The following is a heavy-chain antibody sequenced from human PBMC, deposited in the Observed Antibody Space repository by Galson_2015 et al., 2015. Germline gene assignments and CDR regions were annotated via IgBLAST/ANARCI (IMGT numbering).Heavy chain of an antibody. Sequence: SLRLSCAASGFTFSSYRMNWVRQAPGKGLEWVSYISSSSSTIYYADSVKGRFTISRDNAENSLYLQMNSLRDEDTAVYYCSLLGYDSSGWRFDYWGQGTLVTVSS. D-gene: IGHD3-22*01. CDR2: ISSSSSTI. CDR1: GFTFSSYR. J-gene: IGHJ4*02. CDR3: SLLGYDSSGWRFDY. V-gene: IGHV3-48*02.